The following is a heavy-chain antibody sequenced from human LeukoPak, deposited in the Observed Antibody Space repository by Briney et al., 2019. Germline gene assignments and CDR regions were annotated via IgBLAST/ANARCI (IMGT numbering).Heavy chain of an antibody. V-gene: IGHV1-18*01. J-gene: IGHJ4*02. D-gene: IGHD3-9*01. CDR2: ISAYNDNT. Sequence: ASVKVSCKASGYTFTSYGISWVRQAPGQGLEWMGWISAYNDNTNYAQKLQGRVTMTTDTSTSTAYMELRSLRADDTAVYYCARVHYDILTGYSYFDYWGQGTLVTVSS. CDR1: GYTFTSYG. CDR3: ARVHYDILTGYSYFDY.